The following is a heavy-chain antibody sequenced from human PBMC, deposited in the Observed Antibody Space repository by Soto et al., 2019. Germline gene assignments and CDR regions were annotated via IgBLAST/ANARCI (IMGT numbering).Heavy chain of an antibody. CDR1: GFTFDDYD. Sequence: GGSLRLSCAASGFTFDDYDMHWVRQAPGKGLEWVSGINWKSGDIGYADSVKGRFSFSRDNAKNSPYLQMNSLRVEDTAFYYCTRDRYGDYGMDVWGQGTTVTVSS. CDR2: INWKSGDI. D-gene: IGHD4-17*01. J-gene: IGHJ6*02. CDR3: TRDRYGDYGMDV. V-gene: IGHV3-9*01.